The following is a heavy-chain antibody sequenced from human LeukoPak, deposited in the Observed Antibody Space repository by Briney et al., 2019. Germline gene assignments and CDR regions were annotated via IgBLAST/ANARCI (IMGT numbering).Heavy chain of an antibody. V-gene: IGHV3-30*19. CDR2: ISSDGKSK. CDR3: ARDVGKDTITTEIAY. CDR1: GFTFSSYA. J-gene: IGHJ4*02. D-gene: IGHD4-11*01. Sequence: GGSLRLSCAASGFTFSSYAMSWVRQAPGKGLEWVAVISSDGKSKNHADSVKGRFTISRDKSTLFLDMNDLRAEDTALYYCARDVGKDTITTEIAYWGQGTLVTVSS.